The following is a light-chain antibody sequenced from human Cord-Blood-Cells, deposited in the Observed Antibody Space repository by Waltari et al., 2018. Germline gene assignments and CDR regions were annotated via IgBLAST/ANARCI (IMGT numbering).Light chain of an antibody. Sequence: DIQMTQSSSTLSASVGDRVTTTCPASQSISSWLAWYQQKPGKAPKLLIYDASSLESGVPSRFSGSGSGTEFPLTISSLQPDDFATYYCQQYNSYSPTFGQGTKLEIK. J-gene: IGKJ2*01. CDR2: DAS. CDR1: QSISSW. CDR3: QQYNSYSPT. V-gene: IGKV1-5*01.